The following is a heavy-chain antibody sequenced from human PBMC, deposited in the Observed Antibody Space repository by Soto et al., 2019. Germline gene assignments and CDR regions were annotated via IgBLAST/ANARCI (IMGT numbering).Heavy chain of an antibody. Sequence: GGSLRLSCAASGFTFSSYWMHWVRQAPGKGLVWVSRINSDGSSTSYADSVKGRFTISRDNAKNTLYLQMNSLRAEDTAVYYCAIVPYSYGFQPLPAYWGQGTLVTGSS. CDR2: INSDGSST. CDR3: AIVPYSYGFQPLPAY. J-gene: IGHJ4*02. V-gene: IGHV3-74*01. CDR1: GFTFSSYW. D-gene: IGHD5-18*01.